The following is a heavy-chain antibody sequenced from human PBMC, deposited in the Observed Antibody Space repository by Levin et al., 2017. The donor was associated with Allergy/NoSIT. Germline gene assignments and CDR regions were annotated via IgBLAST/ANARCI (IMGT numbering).Heavy chain of an antibody. CDR2: IFNTGST. J-gene: IGHJ4*02. CDR3: ARHLGTVSDFDY. Sequence: SETLSLTCTVSGGSISNYYWSWIRQPAGKGLEWIGYIFNTGSTYYKSSLESRVTISLDTSKNQFSLKLSSVTAADTAVYFCARHLGTVSDFDYWGQGTLVTVSS. D-gene: IGHD4-11*01. CDR1: GGSISNYY. V-gene: IGHV4-59*08.